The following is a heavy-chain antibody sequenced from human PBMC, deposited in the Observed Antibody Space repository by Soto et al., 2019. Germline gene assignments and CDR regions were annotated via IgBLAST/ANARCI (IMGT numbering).Heavy chain of an antibody. J-gene: IGHJ6*02. CDR1: GFTFRNYD. Sequence: EVQLVESGGGLVQPGGSLRLSCEASGFTFRNYDMHWVRQGTGKGLEWVSGISAAGDPDYADSVEGRFTISRENAQNSFFLQVNSLRVGDTAVYYCARTDRAFYGVDVWGQGPTVIVSS. CDR2: ISAAGDP. CDR3: ARTDRAFYGVDV. V-gene: IGHV3-13*05.